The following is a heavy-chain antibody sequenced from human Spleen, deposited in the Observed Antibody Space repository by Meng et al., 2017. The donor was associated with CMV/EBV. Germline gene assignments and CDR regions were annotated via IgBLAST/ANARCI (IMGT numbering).Heavy chain of an antibody. J-gene: IGHJ5*01. D-gene: IGHD2-21*01. CDR2: MSGGGDVT. V-gene: IGHV3-23*01. Sequence: YGRTWGRQARGKGLEWVCNMSGGGDVTYYADCVKDRFTISRDNAKNTLFVQMSSLRAEDTAKYYCAREQYSMTRREGVRSWFDSWGQGTLVTVSS. CDR3: AREQYSMTRREGVRSWFDS. CDR1: YG.